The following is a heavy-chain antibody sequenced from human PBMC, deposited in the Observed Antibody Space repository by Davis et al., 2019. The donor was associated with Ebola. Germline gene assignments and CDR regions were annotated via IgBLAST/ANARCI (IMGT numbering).Heavy chain of an antibody. J-gene: IGHJ4*02. D-gene: IGHD6-13*01. V-gene: IGHV3-30*18. Sequence: GESLKISCTASGFTCSSYGMHWVRQAPGKGLEWVAVISYDGSNKYYADSVKGRFTISRDNSKNTLYLQMNSLRAEDTAVYYCAKEGSSPYFDYWGQGTLVTVSS. CDR3: AKEGSSPYFDY. CDR2: ISYDGSNK. CDR1: GFTCSSYG.